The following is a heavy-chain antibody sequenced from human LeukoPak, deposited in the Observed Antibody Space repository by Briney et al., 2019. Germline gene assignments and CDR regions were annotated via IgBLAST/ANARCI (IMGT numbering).Heavy chain of an antibody. D-gene: IGHD3-22*01. CDR3: ARDPWYYYDSSGYGDYYGMDV. J-gene: IGHJ6*02. Sequence: PGESLKISCAASGFTFSSYAMHWVRQAPGKGLEWVAVISYDGSNKYYADSVKGRFTISRDNSKNTLYLQMNSLRAEDTAVYYCARDPWYYYDSSGYGDYYGMDVWGQGTTVTVSS. CDR2: ISYDGSNK. V-gene: IGHV3-30-3*01. CDR1: GFTFSSYA.